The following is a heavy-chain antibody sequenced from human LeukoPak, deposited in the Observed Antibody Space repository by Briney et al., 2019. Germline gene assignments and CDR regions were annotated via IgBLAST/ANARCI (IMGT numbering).Heavy chain of an antibody. CDR2: INAGNGNT. CDR3: ARDRGKYNIYAFDV. CDR1: GNTFTSYA. J-gene: IGHJ3*01. V-gene: IGHV1-3*03. D-gene: IGHD3-9*01. Sequence: GASVKVSCKASGNTFTSYAMHWVRQAPGQRLEWMGWINAGNGNTKYSQEFQGRVTITRDTSASTAFMYLRSLRSEDMAVYYCARDRGKYNIYAFDVWGQGTMVTVSS.